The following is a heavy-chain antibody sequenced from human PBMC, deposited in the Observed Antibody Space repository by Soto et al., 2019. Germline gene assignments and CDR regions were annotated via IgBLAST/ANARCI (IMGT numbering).Heavy chain of an antibody. CDR1: GGSISSYY. Sequence: SSETLSLTCTVSGGSISSYYWSWIRQPPGKGLEWNGYIYYSGSTNYNPSLKSRVTISVDRSKNQFSLKVSSVTAADTAVYYCARETYGDYVGYFDPWGQGTLVTVSS. CDR2: IYYSGST. V-gene: IGHV4-59*12. CDR3: ARETYGDYVGYFDP. D-gene: IGHD4-17*01. J-gene: IGHJ5*02.